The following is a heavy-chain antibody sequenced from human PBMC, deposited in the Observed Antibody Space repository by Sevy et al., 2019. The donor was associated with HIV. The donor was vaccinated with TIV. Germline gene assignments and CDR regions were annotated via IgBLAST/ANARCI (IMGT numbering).Heavy chain of an antibody. CDR3: GTDVPHTGGNNGLH. J-gene: IGHJ4*02. D-gene: IGHD2-8*02. CDR2: IKSNPNGGTT. V-gene: IGHV3-15*01. CDR1: GLTFRNLW. Sequence: GGSLRLSCAVSGLTFRNLWMNWVRQAPGKGLEWVGRIKSNPNGGTTDYAAPVKGGFTISIDGSNNTLFLQMNSLRAADTGLYYCGTDVPHTGGNNGLHWGQGTLVTVSS.